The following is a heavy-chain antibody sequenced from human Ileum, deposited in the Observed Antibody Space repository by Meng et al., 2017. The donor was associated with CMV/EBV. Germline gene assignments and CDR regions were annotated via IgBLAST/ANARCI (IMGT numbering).Heavy chain of an antibody. CDR3: ARGQRITLVRGGRFDP. CDR2: INHSGFS. V-gene: IGHV4-34*01. J-gene: IGHJ5*02. CDR1: GGSFTDYF. Sequence: SGGSFTDYFWVWIRQPPGKGLEWIGQINHSGFSNFNPSLESRVIISIDTSANQFSLKLTSVTAADTAVYYCARGQRITLVRGGRFDPWGQGTLVTVSS. D-gene: IGHD3-10*01.